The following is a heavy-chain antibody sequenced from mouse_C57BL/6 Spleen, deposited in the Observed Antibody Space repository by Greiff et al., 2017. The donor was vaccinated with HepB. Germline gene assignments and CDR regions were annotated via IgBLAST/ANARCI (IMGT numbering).Heavy chain of an antibody. CDR3: ERHPTTHFDY. D-gene: IGHD2-13*01. CDR2: ISGGGGNT. CDR1: GFTFSSYT. V-gene: IGHV5-9*01. J-gene: IGHJ2*01. Sequence: EVQGVESGGGLVKPGGSLKLSCAASGFTFSSYTMSWVRQTPEKRLEWVATISGGGGNTYSPDSVKGRFPISRDKDKNTLYLQMSSLRSEDTALYYCERHPTTHFDYWGQGTTLTVSS.